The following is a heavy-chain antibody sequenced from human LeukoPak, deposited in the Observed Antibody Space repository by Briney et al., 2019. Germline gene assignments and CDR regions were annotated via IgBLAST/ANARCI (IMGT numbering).Heavy chain of an antibody. CDR3: ARDDILSGMNFDY. CDR2: INYDGGST. V-gene: IGHV3-74*01. J-gene: IGHJ4*02. CDR1: GFTFSSYW. Sequence: GGSLRLSCAASGFTFSSYWMHWVRQAPGKGLVWVSRINYDGGSTTYADSVKGRFTISRENAKNTLYLQMNSLRAEDTAVYYCARDDILSGMNFDYWGPGTLVTVSS. D-gene: IGHD3-9*01.